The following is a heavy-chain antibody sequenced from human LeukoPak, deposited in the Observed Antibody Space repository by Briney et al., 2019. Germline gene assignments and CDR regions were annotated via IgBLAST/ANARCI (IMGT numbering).Heavy chain of an antibody. J-gene: IGHJ4*02. Sequence: GGSLRLSCATSGFTLTTYEMNWVRQAPGKGLEWVSYITSSGDIKTYADPVKGRFTMSRDDAKNSVYPQMNSLRPEDTAVYYCARDIYGDEDFDYWGQGTLVSVSS. CDR3: ARDIYGDEDFDY. V-gene: IGHV3-48*03. CDR2: ITSSGDIK. D-gene: IGHD3-10*01. CDR1: GFTLTTYE.